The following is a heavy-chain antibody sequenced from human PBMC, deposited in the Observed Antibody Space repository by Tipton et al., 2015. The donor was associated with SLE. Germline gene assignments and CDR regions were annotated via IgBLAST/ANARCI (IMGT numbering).Heavy chain of an antibody. CDR1: GFTFSSYA. Sequence: SLRLSCAASGFTFSSYAMHWVRQAPGKGLEWVAVISYDGSNKYYAGSVKGRFTISRDNSKNTLHLQMNSLRAEDTAVYYCARDFGGYSYDAFDIWGQGTMVTVSS. V-gene: IGHV3-30-3*01. CDR3: ARDFGGYSYDAFDI. CDR2: ISYDGSNK. J-gene: IGHJ3*02. D-gene: IGHD5-18*01.